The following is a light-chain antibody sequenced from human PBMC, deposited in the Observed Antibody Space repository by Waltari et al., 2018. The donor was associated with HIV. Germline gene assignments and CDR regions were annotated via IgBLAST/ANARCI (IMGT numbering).Light chain of an antibody. V-gene: IGLV1-51*01. J-gene: IGLJ3*02. CDR3: GSWDDSRRGGV. CDR1: DSNIGSNH. CDR2: ASD. Sequence: QSVLTQPPSVSAAPGENVSISCFGGDSNIGSNHVAWYQQVPGTAPKLLIFASDRRSSGTPGRFATSKSDTSATLDITGLQIGDEAVYHCGSWDDSRRGGVFGGGTRLTVL.